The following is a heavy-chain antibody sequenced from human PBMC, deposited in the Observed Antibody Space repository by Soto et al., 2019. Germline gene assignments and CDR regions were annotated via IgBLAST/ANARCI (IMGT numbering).Heavy chain of an antibody. J-gene: IGHJ6*02. CDR2: IIPIFGTA. D-gene: IGHD6-6*01. CDR3: AASSNIGYTSIAARYYYYYGMDV. CDR1: GGTFSSYA. Sequence: SVKVSCKASGGTFSSYAISWVRQAPGQGLEWMGGIIPIFGTANYAQKFQGRVTITADKSTSTAYMELSSLRSEDTAVYYCAASSNIGYTSIAARYYYYYGMDVWGQGTTVTVSS. V-gene: IGHV1-69*06.